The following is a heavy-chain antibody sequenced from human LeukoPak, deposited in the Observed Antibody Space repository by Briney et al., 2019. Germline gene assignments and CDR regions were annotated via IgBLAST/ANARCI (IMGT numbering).Heavy chain of an antibody. CDR3: AAKVTTRWYFDL. Sequence: SETLSLTCNVSGYAISSHYWSWIRQPPGKGLEWIGFVYHTGSTNYNPSLKSRVTISVDTSKNQFSLKMRSVTAADTAVYYCAAKVTTRWYFDLWGRGTLVTVSS. V-gene: IGHV4-59*11. D-gene: IGHD4-17*01. CDR2: VYHTGST. CDR1: GYAISSHY. J-gene: IGHJ2*01.